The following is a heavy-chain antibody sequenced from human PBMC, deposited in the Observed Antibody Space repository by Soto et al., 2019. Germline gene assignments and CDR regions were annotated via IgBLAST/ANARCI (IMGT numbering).Heavy chain of an antibody. Sequence: GASLKVSCQAFGYTLTNSAIHLGRQGPGKRLEWMGWINAGNGNTKYSQKFQGRVTITRDTSASTAYMELSSLRSEDTAVYYCARGGGWYVWFDPWGQGTLVTVSS. CDR2: INAGNGNT. CDR3: ARGGGWYVWFDP. CDR1: GYTLTNSA. V-gene: IGHV1-3*01. J-gene: IGHJ5*02. D-gene: IGHD6-19*01.